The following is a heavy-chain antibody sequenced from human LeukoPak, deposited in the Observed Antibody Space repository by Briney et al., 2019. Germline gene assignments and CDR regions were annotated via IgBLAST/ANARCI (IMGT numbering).Heavy chain of an antibody. CDR2: MNPSNGDT. V-gene: IGHV1-2*02. Sequence: GASVKVSCKASAYPFTDYYVHWVRQAPGQGLIWMGWMNPSNGDTNYVQNFQGRVTMTRDTSISTAYMELSRLRSDDTAVYYCARSSHYYDAFDIWGQGTMVTVSS. J-gene: IGHJ3*02. D-gene: IGHD3-10*01. CDR1: AYPFTDYY. CDR3: ARSSHYYDAFDI.